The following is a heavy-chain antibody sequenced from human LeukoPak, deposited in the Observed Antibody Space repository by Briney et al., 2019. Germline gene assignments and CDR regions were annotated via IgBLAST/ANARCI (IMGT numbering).Heavy chain of an antibody. J-gene: IGHJ4*02. V-gene: IGHV4-4*09. CDR1: GGSISSYY. D-gene: IGHD2-15*01. CDR2: IYTSGST. CDR3: ARHVLGCSGGSCYSWVDY. Sequence: SETLSLTCTVSGGSISSYYWSWIRQPPGKGLEWIGYIYTSGSTNYNPSLKSRVTISVDTSKNQFPLKLSSVTAADTAVYYCARHVLGCSGGSCYSWVDYWGQGTLVTVSS.